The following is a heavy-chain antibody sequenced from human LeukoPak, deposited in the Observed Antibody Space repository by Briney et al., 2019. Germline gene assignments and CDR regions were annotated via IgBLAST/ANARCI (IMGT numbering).Heavy chain of an antibody. V-gene: IGHV3-30-3*01. D-gene: IGHD3-22*01. Sequence: GGSLRLSCAASGFTFSNYAMHWVRQAPGKGLEWVAVISYDGSNKYYADSVKGRFTISRDNSKNTLYLQMNSLRAEDTAVYYCARDLYDSSESAFDIWGQGTMVTVSS. J-gene: IGHJ3*02. CDR3: ARDLYDSSESAFDI. CDR1: GFTFSNYA. CDR2: ISYDGSNK.